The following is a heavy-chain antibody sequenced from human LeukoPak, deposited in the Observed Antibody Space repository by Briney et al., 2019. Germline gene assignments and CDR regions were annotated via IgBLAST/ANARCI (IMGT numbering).Heavy chain of an antibody. J-gene: IGHJ4*02. CDR1: GCSFDEYS. CDR3: VKDGLQYCTSTSCYEFQS. V-gene: IGHV3-43*01. CDR2: ITWNGGGT. D-gene: IGHD2-2*01. Sequence: GVSLRLSCAASGCSFDEYSMHWDRQAPGKGLESVSLITWNGGGTLYADSVKGPFTTSRDSKKSSLFMQMHSLRTEDTAFYFCVKDGLQYCTSTSCYEFQSWGQGTLVTVSS.